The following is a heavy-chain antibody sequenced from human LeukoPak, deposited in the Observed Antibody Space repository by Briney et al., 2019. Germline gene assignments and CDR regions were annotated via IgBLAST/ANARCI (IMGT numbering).Heavy chain of an antibody. CDR1: GGSISSYY. CDR3: ALGQYQLLSDFAFDI. Sequence: SETLSLTCTVSGGSISSYYWSWIRQPPGKGLGWIGYVYYSVSTTYNPSLKSRVTISVDTSKSQFSLKLSSVTAADTAVYYCALGQYQLLSDFAFDIWGQGTMVTVSS. V-gene: IGHV4-59*01. J-gene: IGHJ3*02. D-gene: IGHD2-2*01. CDR2: VYYSVST.